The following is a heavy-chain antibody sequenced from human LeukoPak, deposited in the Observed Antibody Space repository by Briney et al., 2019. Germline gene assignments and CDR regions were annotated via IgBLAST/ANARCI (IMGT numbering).Heavy chain of an antibody. V-gene: IGHV5-51*01. CDR2: IYPGDSDT. D-gene: IGHD6-13*01. Sequence: GESLKISCKGSGYSFTSYWIGWVRQMPGKGLEWMGIIYPGDSDTRYSPSFQGQVSISADKSISTAYLQWSSLKASDTAMYYCARLSTYSSSWYYFDYWGQGTLVTVSS. CDR1: GYSFTSYW. CDR3: ARLSTYSSSWYYFDY. J-gene: IGHJ4*02.